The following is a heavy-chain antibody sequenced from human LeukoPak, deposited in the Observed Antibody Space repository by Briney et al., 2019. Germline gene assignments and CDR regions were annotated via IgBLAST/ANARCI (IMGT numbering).Heavy chain of an antibody. CDR3: ARDSAGNQYSSGNFDL. CDR1: GFTFSSYS. V-gene: IGHV3-53*01. J-gene: IGHJ4*02. D-gene: IGHD3-10*01. CDR2: LYAGGES. Sequence: GGSLRLSCAASGFTFSSYSMNWVRQAPGKGLEWVSVLYAGGESYYADSVLGRFTISGDNSNNTVFLEMNSLTADDTAIYFCARDSAGNQYSSGNFDLWGQGTLVTVPS.